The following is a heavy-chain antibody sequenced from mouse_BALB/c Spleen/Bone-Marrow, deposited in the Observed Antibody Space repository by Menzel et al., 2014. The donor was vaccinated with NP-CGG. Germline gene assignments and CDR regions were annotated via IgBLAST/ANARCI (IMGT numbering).Heavy chain of an antibody. CDR1: GYTFTDYE. CDR2: IHPGSGGT. J-gene: IGHJ3*01. CDR3: TGGWDLFAY. V-gene: IGHV1-15*01. Sequence: VHLVESGAELERPGASVKLSCKALGYTFTDYELHWVKQTPVHGLEWIGAIHPGSGGTAYNQKFKGKATLTADKSSSTAYMELTSLTSEDYDVDCYTGGWDLFAYWGQGTLVTVSA. D-gene: IGHD4-1*01.